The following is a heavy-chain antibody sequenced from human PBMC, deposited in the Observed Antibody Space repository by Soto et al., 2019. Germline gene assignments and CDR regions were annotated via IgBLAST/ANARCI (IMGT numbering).Heavy chain of an antibody. V-gene: IGHV4-31*03. CDR2: IYYSGST. J-gene: IGHJ3*02. CDR1: GGSISSGGYY. Sequence: SETLSLTCTVSGGSISSGGYYWSWIRQHPGKGLEWIGYIYYSGSTYYNPSLKSRVTISVDTSKNQFSLKLSSVTAADTAVYYCARDPYCSSTSCYVGGGGGLDSRGQRTMDTVSS. CDR3: ARDPYCSSTSCYVGGGGGLDS. D-gene: IGHD2-2*01.